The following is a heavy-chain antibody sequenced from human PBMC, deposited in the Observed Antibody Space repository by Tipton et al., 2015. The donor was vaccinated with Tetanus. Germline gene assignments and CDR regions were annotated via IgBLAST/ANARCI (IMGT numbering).Heavy chain of an antibody. V-gene: IGHV3-7*01. Sequence: GSLRLSCEASGFTFSSHWMSWVRQVPGKGLEWVANINQDGSAEFYVDSVKGRFTISRDNSKNSLSLQMNSLRAEDTAVYYCARGPRLLLYYFDSWGQGTLVTVSS. D-gene: IGHD5-12*01. CDR2: INQDGSAE. CDR1: GFTFSSHW. J-gene: IGHJ4*02. CDR3: ARGPRLLLYYFDS.